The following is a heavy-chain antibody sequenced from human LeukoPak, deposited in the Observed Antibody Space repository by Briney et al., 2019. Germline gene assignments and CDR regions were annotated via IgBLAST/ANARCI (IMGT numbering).Heavy chain of an antibody. CDR1: GGSISSGGYY. J-gene: IGHJ4*02. D-gene: IGHD2-2*01. V-gene: IGHV4-30-2*01. CDR2: IYHSGST. Sequence: SETLSLTCTVSGGSISSGGYYWSWIRQPPGKGLEWIGYIYHSGSTYYNPSLKSRVTISVDRSKNQFSLKLSSVTAADTAVYYCARGRIVPAAVDYWGQGTLVTVSS. CDR3: ARGRIVPAAVDY.